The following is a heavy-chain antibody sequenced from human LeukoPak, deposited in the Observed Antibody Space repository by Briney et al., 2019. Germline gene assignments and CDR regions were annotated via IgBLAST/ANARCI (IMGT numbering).Heavy chain of an antibody. CDR2: IKQDGSEK. V-gene: IGHV3-7*01. D-gene: IGHD1-1*01. Sequence: GGSLRLSCAASGFTFSNAWMSWVRQAPGKGLEWVANIKQDGSEKYYVDSVKGRFTISRDNAKNSLYLQMNSLRAEDTAVYYCARDLLEDFDYWGQGTLVTVSS. CDR3: ARDLLEDFDY. J-gene: IGHJ4*02. CDR1: GFTFSNAW.